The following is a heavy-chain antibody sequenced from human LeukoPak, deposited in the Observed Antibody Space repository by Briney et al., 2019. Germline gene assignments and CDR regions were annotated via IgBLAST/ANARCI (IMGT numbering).Heavy chain of an antibody. CDR3: TTCSITYCYYDGVDV. D-gene: IGHD3-22*01. J-gene: IGHJ6*02. CDR2: IRSKANSYAT. CDR1: GFTFSGSA. Sequence: GGSLRLSCAASGFTFSGSAMHRVRQASGKGLEWVGRIRSKANSYATAYAASVKGRFTIFRDDSKNTAYPQMNSLKTEDTAVYYCTTCSITYCYYDGVDVWGQGTTVTVSS. V-gene: IGHV3-73*01.